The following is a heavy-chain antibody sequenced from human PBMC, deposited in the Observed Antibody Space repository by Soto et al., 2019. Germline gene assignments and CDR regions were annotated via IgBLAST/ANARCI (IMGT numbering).Heavy chain of an antibody. CDR2: IIPIFGGA. V-gene: IGHV1-69*19. Sequence: VQVVQSEAESKQPGSSVKLSCKVSGVTFSNAAFSWVRQAPGQGLEWMGGIIPIFGGAKYAQTFQARVKITSYEMTDIVYMGVTSVSIDATAVYFRARDGEYPHQAGRTEYSGIDVWGQGTTFTVS. D-gene: IGHD1-1*01. CDR3: ARDGEYPHQAGRTEYSGIDV. CDR1: GVTFSNAA. J-gene: IGHJ6*02.